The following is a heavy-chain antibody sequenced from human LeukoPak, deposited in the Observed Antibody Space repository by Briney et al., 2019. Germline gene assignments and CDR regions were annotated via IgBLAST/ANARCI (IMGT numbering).Heavy chain of an antibody. CDR1: GYTFTSYD. Sequence: ASVKVSCKASGYTFTSYDINWVRQATGQGLEWMGWMNPNSGNTGSAQKFQGRVSMTRNTSISTAYMELSSLRSEDTAVYYCARGEYCSSTSCLLPFDYWGQGTLVTVSS. CDR3: ARGEYCSSTSCLLPFDY. V-gene: IGHV1-8*01. J-gene: IGHJ4*02. CDR2: MNPNSGNT. D-gene: IGHD2-2*01.